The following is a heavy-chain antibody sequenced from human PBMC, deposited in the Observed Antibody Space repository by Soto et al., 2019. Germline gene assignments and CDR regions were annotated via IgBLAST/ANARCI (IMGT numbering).Heavy chain of an antibody. CDR1: GFSFTNFA. CDR3: AKDDFTDRGDDYFDY. CDR2: IGASGDIT. V-gene: IGHV3-23*01. J-gene: IGHJ4*02. Sequence: RLSCAASGFSFTNFAMSWVRQAPGKGLERVAGIGASGDITWYADSVKGRLSISRDNSKNTLYLQLNSLRFEDTAVYYCAKDDFTDRGDDYFDYWGPGTLVTVSS. D-gene: IGHD2-21*02.